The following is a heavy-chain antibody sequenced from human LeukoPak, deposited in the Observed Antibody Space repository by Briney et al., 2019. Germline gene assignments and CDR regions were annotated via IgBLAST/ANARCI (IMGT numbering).Heavy chain of an antibody. V-gene: IGHV3-23*01. CDR1: GFTFSSYA. CDR2: ISGGGGST. Sequence: PGGSLRLSCAASGFTFSSYAMSWVRQAPGKGLEWVSAISGGGGSTYYADSVKGRFTISRDNSKNTLYLQMNSLRAEDTAVYYCAKVSTSVWYSNNDYWGQGTLVTVSS. J-gene: IGHJ4*02. D-gene: IGHD1/OR15-1a*01. CDR3: AKVSTSVWYSNNDY.